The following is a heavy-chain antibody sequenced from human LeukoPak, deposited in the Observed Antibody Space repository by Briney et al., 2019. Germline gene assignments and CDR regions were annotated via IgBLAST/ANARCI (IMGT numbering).Heavy chain of an antibody. J-gene: IGHJ3*02. V-gene: IGHV3-66*01. CDR2: IYSGGST. D-gene: IGHD3-22*01. CDR1: GFTFSSYW. CDR3: AREPQGDSSGYDAFDI. Sequence: GGSLRLSCAASGFTFSSYWMHWVRQAPGKGLEWVSVIYSGGSTYYADSVKGRFTLSRDNSKNTLFLQMNSLRAEDTAVYYCAREPQGDSSGYDAFDIWGQGTMVTVSS.